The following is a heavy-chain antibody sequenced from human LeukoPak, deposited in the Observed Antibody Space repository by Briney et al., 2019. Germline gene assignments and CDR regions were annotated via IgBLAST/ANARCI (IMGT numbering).Heavy chain of an antibody. CDR1: GYTFTGYY. CDR3: ATRSSGSDAFDI. D-gene: IGHD3-22*01. Sequence: ASVKVSCKASGYTFTGYYMHWVRQDPGQGLEWMGWINPNSGGTNYAQKFQGRVTMTRDTSISTAYMELSRLRSDDTAVYYCATRSSGSDAFDIWGQGTMVTVSS. V-gene: IGHV1-2*02. J-gene: IGHJ3*02. CDR2: INPNSGGT.